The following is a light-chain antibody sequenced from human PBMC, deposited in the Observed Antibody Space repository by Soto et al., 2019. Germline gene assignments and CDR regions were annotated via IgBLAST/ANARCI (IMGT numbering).Light chain of an antibody. CDR1: TSNIGAPYD. V-gene: IGLV1-40*01. CDR2: GDN. CDR3: QSYDISLHNYV. J-gene: IGLJ1*01. Sequence: QSVLTRPPSVSGAPGQSVSSSCTGSTSNIGAPYDVHWYQHLPGTAPKLLIYGDNNRPSGVPDRFSGSKSGTSASLAITRLQAEDEADYYCQSYDISLHNYVFGTGTKVTVL.